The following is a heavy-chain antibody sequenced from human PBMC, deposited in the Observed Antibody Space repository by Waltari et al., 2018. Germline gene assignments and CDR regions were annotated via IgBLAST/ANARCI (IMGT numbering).Heavy chain of an antibody. CDR3: ARASISRDTGNTFDS. Sequence: EVHLVESGGGLVRPGGSLRLSCAASGFTFSSFWMHWVRQAPGKGPQWVGRISGDGGGTHYADSGRGRFTSSRDNANNMVYLQMNSLSDDDTATYCWARASISRDTGNTFDSWGQGNLVTVSS. D-gene: IGHD5-18*01. CDR2: ISGDGGGT. J-gene: IGHJ4*02. V-gene: IGHV3-74*01. CDR1: GFTFSSFW.